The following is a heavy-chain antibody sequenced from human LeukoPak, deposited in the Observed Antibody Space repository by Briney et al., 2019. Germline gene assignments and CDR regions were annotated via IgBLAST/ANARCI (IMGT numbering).Heavy chain of an antibody. D-gene: IGHD2-15*01. Sequence: SETLSLTCTVSGGSISSSSYYWGWIRQPPGKGLEWIGSIYYSGSTYYNPSLKSRVTISVDTSKNQFSLKLSSVTAADTAVYYCAREVVVVLGSLYYFDYWGQGTLVTVSS. CDR3: AREVVVVLGSLYYFDY. J-gene: IGHJ4*02. CDR2: IYYSGST. CDR1: GGSISSSSYY. V-gene: IGHV4-39*07.